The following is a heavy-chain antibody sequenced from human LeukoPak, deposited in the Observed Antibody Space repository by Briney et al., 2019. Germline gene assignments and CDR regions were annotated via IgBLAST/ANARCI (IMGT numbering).Heavy chain of an antibody. CDR3: ARVGLWLTHFDY. CDR1: GFTFSSYG. CDR2: IRYDGSYK. D-gene: IGHD6-19*01. V-gene: IGHV3-30*02. Sequence: HPGGSLRLSCVASGFTFSSYGMHWIRQAPGKGLEWVAFIRYDGSYKYYADSVKGRFTISRDNAKNSLYLQMNSLRAEDTAVYYCARVGLWLTHFDYWGQGTLVTVSS. J-gene: IGHJ4*02.